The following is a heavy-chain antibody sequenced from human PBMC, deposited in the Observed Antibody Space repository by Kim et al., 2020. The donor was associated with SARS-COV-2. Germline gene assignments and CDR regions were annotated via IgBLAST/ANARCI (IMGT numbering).Heavy chain of an antibody. CDR2: ISAYNGNT. CDR3: AGDTMVRGIDFDD. CDR1: GYTFTSYG. D-gene: IGHD3-10*01. V-gene: IGHV1-18*01. J-gene: IGHJ4*02. Sequence: ASVKVSCKASGYTFTSYGISWVRQAPGQGLEWMGWISAYNGNTNYAQNLQGRVTMTTDTSTSTAYMELRSLRSDDTAVYYCAGDTMVRGIDFDDWGQGTLVTVSS.